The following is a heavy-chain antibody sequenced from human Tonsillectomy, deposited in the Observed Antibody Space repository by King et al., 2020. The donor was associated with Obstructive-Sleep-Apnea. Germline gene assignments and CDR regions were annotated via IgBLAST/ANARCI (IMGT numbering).Heavy chain of an antibody. CDR1: GGSISSYY. D-gene: IGHD5-18*01. CDR3: ARGLKAMAEE. J-gene: IGHJ4*02. CDR2: IYYSGIT. V-gene: IGHV4-59*01. Sequence: VQLQESCPGLVKPSETLSLTCTVSGGSISSYYWSWIRQPPGRGLEWIGYIYYSGITNYNPSLKSRVTISVDTSKNQFSLKLSSVTAADTAVYYCARGLKAMAEEWGQGTLVTVSS.